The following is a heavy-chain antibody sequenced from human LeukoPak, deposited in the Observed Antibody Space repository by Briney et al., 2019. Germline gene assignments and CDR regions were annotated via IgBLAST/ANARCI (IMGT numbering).Heavy chain of an antibody. D-gene: IGHD4-17*01. CDR1: GFTFSSYE. J-gene: IGHJ5*02. CDR2: ISSSGSTI. Sequence: GGSLRLSCAASGFTFSSYEMNWVRQAPAKGLEWVSYISSSGSTIYYADSVKGRFTSSRDNAKKSLYLRMNSLRAEDTAVYYCARDSATVTSTSSWFDPWGLGTLVTVSS. CDR3: ARDSATVTSTSSWFDP. V-gene: IGHV3-48*03.